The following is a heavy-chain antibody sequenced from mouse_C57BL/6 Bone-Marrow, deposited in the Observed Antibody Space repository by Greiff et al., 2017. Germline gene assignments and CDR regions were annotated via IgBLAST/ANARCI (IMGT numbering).Heavy chain of an antibody. J-gene: IGHJ2*01. CDR3: AGATGGNYYFDD. Sequence: QVQLQQPGAELVKPGASVKLSCKASGYTFTSYWMHWVKQRPGQGLEWIGMIHPNSGSTNYNEKFKSKATLTVDKSSSTAYMQLSSLTSEDSAVYCCAGATGGNYYFDDWGQGTTLTVSS. V-gene: IGHV1-64*01. D-gene: IGHD2-1*01. CDR2: IHPNSGST. CDR1: GYTFTSYW.